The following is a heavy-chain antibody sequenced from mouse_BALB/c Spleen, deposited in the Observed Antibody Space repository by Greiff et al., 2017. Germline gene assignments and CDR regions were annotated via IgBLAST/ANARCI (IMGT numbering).Heavy chain of an antibody. J-gene: IGHJ2*01. Sequence: EVKLVESGGGLVQPGGSRKLSCAASGFTFSSFGMHWVRQAPEKGLEWVAYISSGSSTIYYADTVKGRFTISRDNPKNTLFLQMTSLRSEDTAMYYCARSGGQYYFDYWGQGTTLTVSS. CDR3: ARSGGQYYFDY. CDR1: GFTFSSFG. V-gene: IGHV5-17*02. CDR2: ISSGSSTI.